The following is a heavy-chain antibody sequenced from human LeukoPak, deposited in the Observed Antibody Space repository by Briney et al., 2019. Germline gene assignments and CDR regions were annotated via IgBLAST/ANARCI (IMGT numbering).Heavy chain of an antibody. CDR1: GYTFTSYG. CDR3: ARDPNFSSGFRD. J-gene: IGHJ4*02. V-gene: IGHV1-18*01. D-gene: IGHD6-25*01. Sequence: GASVKVSCKASGYTFTSYGISWVRQAPGQGLEWMGWISAYNGNTNYAQKLQGRVTITTDESTSTAYMELSSLRSEDTAVYYCARDPNFSSGFRDWGQGTLVTVSS. CDR2: ISAYNGNT.